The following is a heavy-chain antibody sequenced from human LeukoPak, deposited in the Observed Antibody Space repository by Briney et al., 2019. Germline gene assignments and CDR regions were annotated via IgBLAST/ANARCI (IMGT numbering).Heavy chain of an antibody. CDR2: MHPNSGGT. D-gene: IGHD3-3*01. J-gene: IGHJ3*02. CDR3: ARHTTIFGVAIIDI. V-gene: IGHV1-2*02. Sequence: ASVKVSCKASGYTFTDYYMHWLRQAPGQGLEWMGLMHPNSGGTNYAQKFQGRVTMTRDTSISTAYMDLSSLRSDDTAVYYCARHTTIFGVAIIDIWGQGTMVTVSS. CDR1: GYTFTDYY.